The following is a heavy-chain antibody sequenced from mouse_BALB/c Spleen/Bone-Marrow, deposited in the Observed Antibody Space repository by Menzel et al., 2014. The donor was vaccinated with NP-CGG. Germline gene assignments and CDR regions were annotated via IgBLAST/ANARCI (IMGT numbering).Heavy chain of an antibody. CDR1: GYTFTDYA. V-gene: IGHV1-67*01. CDR3: ASPIYYGNYEGFAY. CDR2: ISTYSGNT. D-gene: IGHD2-1*01. Sequence: VQLQQSGPELVRPGVSVKISCKGSGYTFTDYAMHWVKQSHAKSLEGIEVISTYSGNTNYNQKFKGKATMTVDKSSSTAYMELARLTPEDSAIYYCASPIYYGNYEGFAYWGQGTLVTVSA. J-gene: IGHJ3*01.